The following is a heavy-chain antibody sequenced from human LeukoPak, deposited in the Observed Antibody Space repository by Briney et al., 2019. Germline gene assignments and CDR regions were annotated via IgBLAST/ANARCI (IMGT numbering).Heavy chain of an antibody. CDR2: INPGGDNT. V-gene: IGHV1-46*01. CDR1: GHTFTNYY. Sequence: GASVKVSCKASGHTFTNYYIHWVRQAPGQGLEWMGLINPGGDNTDYAQNFQGRVTMTRDTSTSTVYMGLSSLRSEDTAVYYCARIRDGYNDAYDIWGQGTMVTVS. D-gene: IGHD5-24*01. J-gene: IGHJ3*02. CDR3: ARIRDGYNDAYDI.